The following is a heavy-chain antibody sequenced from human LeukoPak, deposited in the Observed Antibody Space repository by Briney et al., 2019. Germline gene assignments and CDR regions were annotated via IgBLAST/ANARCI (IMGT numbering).Heavy chain of an antibody. CDR1: GFTFNIYA. D-gene: IGHD6-13*01. CDR2: ISYDGSNK. J-gene: IGHJ4*02. CDR3: ARSAGANYFDY. V-gene: IGHV3-30-3*01. Sequence: GGSLRLSCAASGFTFNIYAMHWVRQAPGKGLEWVAVISYDGSNKYYADSVKGRFTISRDNSKNTLYLQMNSLRAEDTAVYYCARSAGANYFDYWGQGTLVTVSS.